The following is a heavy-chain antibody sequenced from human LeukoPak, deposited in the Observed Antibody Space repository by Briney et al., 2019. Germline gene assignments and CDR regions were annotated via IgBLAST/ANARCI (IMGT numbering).Heavy chain of an antibody. CDR2: IKQDGSEK. V-gene: IGHV3-7*01. J-gene: IGHJ4*02. CDR1: GFTFNSYW. D-gene: IGHD3-9*01. Sequence: GGSLRLSCAASGFTFNSYWMSWVRQAPGKGLEWVANIKQDGSEKYYVDSVKGRFTISRDNAKNSLYLQMNSLRAEDTAVYYCARARTVDWLASFDYWGQGTLVTVSS. CDR3: ARARTVDWLASFDY.